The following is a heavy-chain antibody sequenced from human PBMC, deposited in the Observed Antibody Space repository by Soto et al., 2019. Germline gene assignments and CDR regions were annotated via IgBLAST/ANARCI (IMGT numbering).Heavy chain of an antibody. Sequence: QVQLVESGGGVVQPGRSLRLSCAASGFTFSSYGMHWVRQAPGKGLEWVAVISYDGSNKYYADSVKGRFTISRDNSKNTLYLQMNNLRAEDTAVYYCAKDQIAAAGTYYYYGMDVWGQGTTVTVSS. CDR1: GFTFSSYG. D-gene: IGHD6-13*01. CDR3: AKDQIAAAGTYYYYGMDV. V-gene: IGHV3-30*18. J-gene: IGHJ6*02. CDR2: ISYDGSNK.